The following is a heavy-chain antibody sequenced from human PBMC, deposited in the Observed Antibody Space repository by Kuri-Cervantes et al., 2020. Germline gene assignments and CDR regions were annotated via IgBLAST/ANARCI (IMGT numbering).Heavy chain of an antibody. CDR3: AKSWELLGWFDP. Sequence: GESLKISCAASGFTFSSYAMSWVRQAPGKGLEWVSAISGSGGSTYYADSVKGRFTISRDNPKNTLYLQMNSLRAEDTAVYYCAKSWELLGWFDPWGQGTLVTVSS. D-gene: IGHD1-26*01. V-gene: IGHV3-23*01. J-gene: IGHJ5*02. CDR1: GFTFSSYA. CDR2: ISGSGGST.